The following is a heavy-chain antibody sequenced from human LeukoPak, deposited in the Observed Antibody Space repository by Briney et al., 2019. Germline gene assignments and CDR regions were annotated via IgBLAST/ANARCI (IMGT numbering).Heavy chain of an antibody. Sequence: SETLSLTCTVSGGSISSYYWSWVRQPPGKGLEWIGYIYYSGSTNYNPSLKSRVTISVDTSKNQFSLKLSSVTAADTAVYYCARVSWFPGTSYYYMDVWGKGTTVTVSS. CDR1: GGSISSYY. CDR2: IYYSGST. D-gene: IGHD1-1*01. J-gene: IGHJ6*03. CDR3: ARVSWFPGTSYYYMDV. V-gene: IGHV4-59*01.